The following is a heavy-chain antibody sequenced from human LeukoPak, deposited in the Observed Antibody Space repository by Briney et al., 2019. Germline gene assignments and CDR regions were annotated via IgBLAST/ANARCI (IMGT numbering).Heavy chain of an antibody. Sequence: ASVKVSCKASGYTFTSYYIHWVRQAPGQGLEWMGIINPSGGSTNYAQKFQGRVTMTRDTSTSTVYMELSSLRSEDTTVYYCARDSVVVDPNGPCFDYWGQGTLVTVSS. J-gene: IGHJ4*02. V-gene: IGHV1-46*01. CDR3: ARDSVVVDPNGPCFDY. CDR2: INPSGGST. CDR1: GYTFTSYY. D-gene: IGHD2-15*01.